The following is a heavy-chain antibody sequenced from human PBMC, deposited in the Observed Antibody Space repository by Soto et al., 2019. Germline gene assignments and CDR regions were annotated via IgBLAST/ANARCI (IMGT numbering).Heavy chain of an antibody. CDR1: GGSISSGGYS. D-gene: IGHD2-2*03. CDR2: IHYNGNT. V-gene: IGHV4-61*03. J-gene: IGHJ4*02. Sequence: XXTLSLPCAVSGGSISSGGYSWSFIRQPPGKGMEWIGNIHYNGNTKYSPSLKSRVTMSVDTSKNHFSLKLISVTNADTAVYFCAREGNLGRWIQPLDSWGQGTLVTAPQ. CDR3: AREGNLGRWIQPLDS.